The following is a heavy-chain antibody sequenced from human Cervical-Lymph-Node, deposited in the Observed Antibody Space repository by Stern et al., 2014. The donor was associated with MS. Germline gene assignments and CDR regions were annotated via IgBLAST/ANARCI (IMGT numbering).Heavy chain of an antibody. CDR1: GFTFSSYG. Sequence: EQLLASGGGVVQPGRSLRLSCAASGFTFSSYGMYWARQAPGKGLEWVAIISYDGSNKYYADSVKGRFTISRDNSKNTLYLQMNSLRNEDTAVYYCILATIIRDYWGQGTLVTVSS. CDR3: ILATIIRDY. CDR2: ISYDGSNK. D-gene: IGHD5-24*01. V-gene: IGHV3-30*03. J-gene: IGHJ4*02.